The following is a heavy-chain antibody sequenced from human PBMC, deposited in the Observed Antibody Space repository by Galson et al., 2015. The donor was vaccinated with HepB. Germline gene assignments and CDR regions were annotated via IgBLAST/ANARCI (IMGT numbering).Heavy chain of an antibody. Sequence: QSGAEVKKPGESLKVSCKGSGYSFTSYWIGWVRQMPGKGLEWMGIIYPGDSDTRYSPSFQGQVTISADKSISTAYLQWSSLKASDTAMYYCARLGAVATLWGGAFDIWGQGTMVTVSS. CDR2: IYPGDSDT. CDR1: GYSFTSYW. CDR3: ARLGAVATLWGGAFDI. V-gene: IGHV5-51*01. D-gene: IGHD6-19*01. J-gene: IGHJ3*02.